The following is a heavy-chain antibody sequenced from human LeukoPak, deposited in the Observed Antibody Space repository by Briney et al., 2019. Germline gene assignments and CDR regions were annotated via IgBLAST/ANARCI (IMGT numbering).Heavy chain of an antibody. V-gene: IGHV1-18*04. CDR2: ISAYNGST. D-gene: IGHD2-2*01. J-gene: IGHJ5*02. CDR3: ARDILGYCSSTSCYEGGWFDP. Sequence: ASVKVSCKASGYTFTSYGISWVRQAPGQGLEWMGWISAYNGSTNYAQKLQGRVTMTTDTSTSTAYMELRSLRSDDTAVYYCARDILGYCSSTSCYEGGWFDPWGQGTLVTVSS. CDR1: GYTFTSYG.